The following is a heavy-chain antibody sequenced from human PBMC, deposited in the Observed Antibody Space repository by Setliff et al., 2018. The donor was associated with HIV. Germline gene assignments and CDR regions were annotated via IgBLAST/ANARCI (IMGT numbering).Heavy chain of an antibody. D-gene: IGHD1-26*01. J-gene: IGHJ4*02. CDR1: GFTFGDYA. Sequence: GGSLRLSCTASGFTFGDYAMSWVRQAPGKGLEWVAVISYDGSNKYYADSVKGRFTISRDNSKNTLYLQMNNLRVEDTAVYYCARDWGWGANIAYYCDYWGQGTLVTVSS. CDR2: ISYDGSNK. V-gene: IGHV3-30*04. CDR3: ARDWGWGANIAYYCDY.